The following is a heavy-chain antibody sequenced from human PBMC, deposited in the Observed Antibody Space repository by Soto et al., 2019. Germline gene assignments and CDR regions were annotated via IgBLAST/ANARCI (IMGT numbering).Heavy chain of an antibody. Sequence: EGQLVESGGGLVQPGGSLRLSCAASGFTFSSYSMNWVRQAPGKGLEWVSYISSRSSNIYYADSVKGRFTISRENAKNSLYVQMNSLRAEDTAVYYCARGNVDCGGRCYADYWGQGTLVTVSS. V-gene: IGHV3-48*01. D-gene: IGHD2-2*01. J-gene: IGHJ4*02. CDR2: ISSRSSNI. CDR3: ARGNVDCGGRCYADY. CDR1: GFTFSSYS.